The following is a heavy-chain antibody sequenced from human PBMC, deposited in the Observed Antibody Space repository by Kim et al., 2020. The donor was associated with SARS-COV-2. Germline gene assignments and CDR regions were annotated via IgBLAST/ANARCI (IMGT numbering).Heavy chain of an antibody. CDR3: ARERYYGSGSYYTD. J-gene: IGHJ4*02. Sequence: NPSLKSRVTISVDTSKNQFSLKLSSVTAADTAVYYCARERYYGSGSYYTDWGQGTLVTVSS. D-gene: IGHD3-10*01. V-gene: IGHV4-30-2*05.